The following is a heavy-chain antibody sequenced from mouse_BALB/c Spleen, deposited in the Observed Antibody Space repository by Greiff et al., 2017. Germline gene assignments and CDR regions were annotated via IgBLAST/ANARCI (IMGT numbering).Heavy chain of an antibody. CDR1: GFSLTNSG. J-gene: IGHJ3*01. D-gene: IGHD1-2*01. V-gene: IGHV2-6-6*01. Sequence: VQLQQSGPGLVAPSQSLSITCTVSGFSLTNSGVHWVRQSPGKGLEWLGVIWGDGSTNYNSAFKSRLSISKDNSKSQVFLKMNSLQTDDTARYYCANYYGSAWFAYWGQGTLVTVSA. CDR3: ANYYGSAWFAY. CDR2: IWGDGST.